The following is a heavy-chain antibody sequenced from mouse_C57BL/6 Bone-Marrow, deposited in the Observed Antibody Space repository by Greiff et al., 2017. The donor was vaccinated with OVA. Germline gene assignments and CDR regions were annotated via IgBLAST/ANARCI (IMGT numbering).Heavy chain of an antibody. CDR3: TREFYYYGLDY. D-gene: IGHD1-1*01. CDR1: GFTFSSYA. V-gene: IGHV5-9-1*02. CDR2: ISSGGDYI. Sequence: EVQLVESGEGLVKPGGSLKLSCAASGFTFSSYAMSWVRQTPEKRLEWVAYISSGGDYIYYADTVKGRFTISRDNARNTLYLQMSSLKAEDTAMYYCTREFYYYGLDYWGQGTTLTVSS. J-gene: IGHJ2*01.